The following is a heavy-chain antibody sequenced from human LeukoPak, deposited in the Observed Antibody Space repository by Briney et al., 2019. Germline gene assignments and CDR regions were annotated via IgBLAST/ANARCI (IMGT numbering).Heavy chain of an antibody. V-gene: IGHV3-11*03. J-gene: IGHJ3*02. D-gene: IGHD6-13*01. CDR3: ARSWSSAFDI. CDR1: GFTFSDYY. Sequence: GGSLRLSCAASGFTFSDYYMTWIRQAPGKGLEWVSYISAVTGYTKYADFVEGRFTISRDNAKNSLYLQMNSLRAEDTAVYYCARSWSSAFDIWGQGTMVTVTS. CDR2: ISAVTGYT.